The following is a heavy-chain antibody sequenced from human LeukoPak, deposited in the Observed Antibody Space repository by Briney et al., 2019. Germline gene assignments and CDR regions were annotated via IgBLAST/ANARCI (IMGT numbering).Heavy chain of an antibody. CDR1: GFTFSSYG. CDR2: IWYDGSNK. J-gene: IGHJ3*02. CDR3: AREGLENDAFDI. Sequence: GGSLRLSCAASGFTFSSYGMHWVRQAPGKGLEWVAVIWYDGSNKYYADSVKGRFTISRDNSKNTLYLQMNSLRAEDTAVYYCAREGLENDAFDIWGPGTMVTVSS. V-gene: IGHV3-33*01.